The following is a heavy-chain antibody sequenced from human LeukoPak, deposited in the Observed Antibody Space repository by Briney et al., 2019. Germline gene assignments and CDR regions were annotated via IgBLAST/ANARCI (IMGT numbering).Heavy chain of an antibody. CDR3: ARDNSVGDIAWWFDP. CDR1: GYTFINNW. D-gene: IGHD3-10*01. V-gene: IGHV1-46*01. J-gene: IGHJ5*02. CDR2: INPNGTGT. Sequence: GASVKVSCKASGYTFINNWMHWVRQAPGQGLEWIGLINPNGTGTLYAQKFQGRVTMTRDMSTSTDYMLSSLRSEDTAVYYCARDNSVGDIAWWFDPWGQGTLVTVSS.